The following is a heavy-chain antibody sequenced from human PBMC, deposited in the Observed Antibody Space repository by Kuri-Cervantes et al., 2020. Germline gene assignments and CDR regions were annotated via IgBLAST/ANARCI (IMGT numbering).Heavy chain of an antibody. V-gene: IGHV1-8*01. CDR3: ATQTEQPLGVEKYWYFDL. CDR2: MNPNSGNT. J-gene: IGHJ2*01. D-gene: IGHD3-3*01. CDR1: GYTFTSYD. Sequence: ASVKVSCKASGYTFTSYDINWVRQATGQGLEWMGWMNPNSGNTGYAQKFQGRVTMTRNTSISTAYMELSSLRSEDTAVYYCATQTEQPLGVEKYWYFDLWGRGTLVTVPS.